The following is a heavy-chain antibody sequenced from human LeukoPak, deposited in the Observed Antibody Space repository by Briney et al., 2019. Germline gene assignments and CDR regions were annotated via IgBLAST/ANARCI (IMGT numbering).Heavy chain of an antibody. CDR1: GFTFMNYN. V-gene: IGHV3-21*01. J-gene: IGHJ4*02. CDR2: ISSYSDYI. D-gene: IGHD2-15*01. CDR3: ARKTVMVAAPFDY. Sequence: PGGSPRLSCTASGFTFMNYNMYWVRQAPGKGLEWVSSISSYSDYIDYADSVKGRFTISRDNAKNSLYLEMTSLRADDTAIYYCARKTVMVAAPFDYWGQGTLVTVSS.